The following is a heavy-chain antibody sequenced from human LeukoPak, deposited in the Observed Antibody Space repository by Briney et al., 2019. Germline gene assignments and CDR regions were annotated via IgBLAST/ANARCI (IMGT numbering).Heavy chain of an antibody. CDR3: ARENIVVVTAIRDAFDI. Sequence: GGSLRLSCAASGFTFSSYSMNWVRQAPGEGLEWVSYISSGSSTIYYADSVKGRFTISRDNAKNSLCLQMNSLRDEDTAVYYCARENIVVVTAIRDAFDIWGQGTMVTVPS. D-gene: IGHD2-21*02. J-gene: IGHJ3*02. CDR2: ISSGSSTI. V-gene: IGHV3-48*02. CDR1: GFTFSSYS.